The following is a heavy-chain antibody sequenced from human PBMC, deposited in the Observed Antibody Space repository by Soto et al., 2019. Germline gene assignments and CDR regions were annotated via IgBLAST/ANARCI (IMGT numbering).Heavy chain of an antibody. J-gene: IGHJ6*02. V-gene: IGHV3-23*01. CDR1: GFTFSSYA. CDR3: AKNVWGITIFGGMDV. D-gene: IGHD3-9*01. CDR2: ISGGGGTT. Sequence: PGGSLRLSWAASGFTFSSYAMSWVRQAPGKGLEWVSAISGGGGTTYYADSVKGRFTISRDNSKNTLYLQMNSLRAEDTAVYYCAKNVWGITIFGGMDVWGQGTTVTVSS.